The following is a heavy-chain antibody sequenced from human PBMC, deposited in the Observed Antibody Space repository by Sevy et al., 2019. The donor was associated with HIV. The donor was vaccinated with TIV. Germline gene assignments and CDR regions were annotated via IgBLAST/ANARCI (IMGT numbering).Heavy chain of an antibody. CDR2: ISGSGGST. Sequence: GGSLRLSCAASGFTFSSYAMSWVRQAPGKGLEWVSAISGSGGSTYYADSVKGRFTISRDNSKNTLYLQMNSLGAEDTAVYYCAKDWEGSGYYPEAFDIWGQGTMVTVSS. CDR3: AKDWEGSGYYPEAFDI. D-gene: IGHD3-22*01. J-gene: IGHJ3*02. CDR1: GFTFSSYA. V-gene: IGHV3-23*01.